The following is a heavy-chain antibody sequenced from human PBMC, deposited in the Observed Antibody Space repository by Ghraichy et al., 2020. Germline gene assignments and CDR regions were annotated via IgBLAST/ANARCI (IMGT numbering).Heavy chain of an antibody. CDR3: ARGGPYYYDSSCYYVL. V-gene: IGHV3-7*03. CDR2: ITQDGSEK. Sequence: GSLRLSCAASGFTLSTYWMSWVRQAPGKGLEWVANITQDGSEKYYVDSVKGRFTVSRDNAKNSLYLQMNSLRAEDTAVYYCARGGPYYYDSSCYYVLWGQGTLVTVSS. J-gene: IGHJ4*02. D-gene: IGHD3-22*01. CDR1: GFTLSTYW.